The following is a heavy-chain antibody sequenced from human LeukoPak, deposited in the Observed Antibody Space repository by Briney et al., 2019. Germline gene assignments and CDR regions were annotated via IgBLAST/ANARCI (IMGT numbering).Heavy chain of an antibody. Sequence: GASVKVSCKASGYTFTSYYMHWVRQAPGQGLEWMGIINPSGGSTSYAQKFQGRVTMTRDTSTSTVYMELSSLRSEDTAVYYCARPGTRGYSYETPHLGFDYWGQGTLVTVSS. CDR1: GYTFTSYY. CDR3: ARPGTRGYSYETPHLGFDY. D-gene: IGHD5-18*01. J-gene: IGHJ4*02. V-gene: IGHV1-46*01. CDR2: INPSGGST.